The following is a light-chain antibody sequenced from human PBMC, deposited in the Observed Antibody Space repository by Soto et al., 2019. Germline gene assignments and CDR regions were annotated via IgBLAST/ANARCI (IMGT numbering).Light chain of an antibody. CDR3: SSYSSSGTLYV. V-gene: IGLV2-14*03. CDR2: DVS. Sequence: QSALTQPASVSGSPGQSITISCTGSSSDVGDYNYVAWHQQHPDKAPKLMIFDVSSRPSGVSNRFSGSKSGSTASLTISGLQAEDEADYFCSSYSSSGTLYVFGTGTKLTVL. CDR1: SSDVGDYNY. J-gene: IGLJ1*01.